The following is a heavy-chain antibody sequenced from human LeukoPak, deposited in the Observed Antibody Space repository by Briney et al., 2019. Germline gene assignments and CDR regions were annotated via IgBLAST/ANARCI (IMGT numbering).Heavy chain of an antibody. CDR2: ISSSGDST. J-gene: IGHJ5*02. Sequence: PGGSLTLSCAVSGFTLNSDALSWIRQPPGKGLEWISTISSSGDSTYLAASVKGRFTISRDDSKNTLYLQMNSLRAEDTAVYYSAKDHGRGYSPYFDPWGQGTLVTVSS. CDR1: GFTLNSDA. V-gene: IGHV3-23*01. CDR3: AKDHGRGYSPYFDP. D-gene: IGHD6-25*01.